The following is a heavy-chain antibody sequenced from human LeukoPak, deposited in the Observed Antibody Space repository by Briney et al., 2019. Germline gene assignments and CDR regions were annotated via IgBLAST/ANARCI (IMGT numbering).Heavy chain of an antibody. CDR1: GYTFTSYD. J-gene: IGHJ4*02. CDR2: ISAYNGNT. D-gene: IGHD2-15*01. Sequence: GASVTVSCTASGYTFTSYDISWVRPAPGQGLERMGWISAYNGNTNYAQKLQGRVTMTTDTSTSTAYMELRSLRSDDTAVYYCAGGESTPDDYWGQGTLVTVSS. CDR3: AGGESTPDDY. V-gene: IGHV1-18*01.